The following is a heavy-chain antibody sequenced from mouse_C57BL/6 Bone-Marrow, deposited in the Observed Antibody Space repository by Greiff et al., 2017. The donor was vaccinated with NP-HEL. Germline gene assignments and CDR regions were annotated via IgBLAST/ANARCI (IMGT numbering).Heavy chain of an antibody. CDR2: ISDGGSYT. CDR1: GFTFSSYA. J-gene: IGHJ2*01. CDR3: ARDPSVTADYFDY. D-gene: IGHD2-1*01. V-gene: IGHV5-4*01. Sequence: EVHLVESGGGLVKPGGSLKLSCAASGFTFSSYAMSWVRQTPEKRLEWVATISDGGSYTYYPDNVKGRFTISRDNAKNNLYLQMSHLKSEDTAMYYCARDPSVTADYFDYWGKGTTLTVSS.